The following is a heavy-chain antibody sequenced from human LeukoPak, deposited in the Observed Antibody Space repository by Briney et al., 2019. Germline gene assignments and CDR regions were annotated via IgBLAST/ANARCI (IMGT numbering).Heavy chain of an antibody. J-gene: IGHJ5*02. CDR1: GGSISSYY. CDR2: IYYSGST. D-gene: IGHD3-16*02. Sequence: SETLSLTCTVSGGSISSYYWSWIRQPPGKGLEWIGYIYYSGSTNYNPSLKSRVTISVDTSKNQFSLKLSSVTAADTAMYYWARSIQYRESWFDPWGQGTLVTVSS. V-gene: IGHV4-59*08. CDR3: ARSIQYRESWFDP.